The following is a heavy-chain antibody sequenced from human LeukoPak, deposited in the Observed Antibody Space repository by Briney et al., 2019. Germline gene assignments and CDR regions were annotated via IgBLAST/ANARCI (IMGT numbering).Heavy chain of an antibody. V-gene: IGHV3-9*03. CDR2: ISWNSGSI. J-gene: IGHJ3*02. CDR1: RFTFDDYA. Sequence: GGSLRLSCAASRFTFDDYAMHWVRQAPGKGLEWVSGISWNSGSIGYADSVRGRFTISRDNAKNSLYLQMSSLSGEDMALYYCARGYDSNVGDAFDIWGQGTTVTVSS. CDR3: ARGYDSNVGDAFDI. D-gene: IGHD3-22*01.